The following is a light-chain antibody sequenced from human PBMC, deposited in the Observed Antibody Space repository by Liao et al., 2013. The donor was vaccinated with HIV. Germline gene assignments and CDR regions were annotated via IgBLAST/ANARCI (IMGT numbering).Light chain of an antibody. Sequence: SYELTQPPSVSVSPGQTARITCSGHALPKQYVYWYQQKPGQAPVVLIYKDTKRPSGIPERFSGSSSGTTVTLTISGVQAEDEADYYCQSADSSGTYPDWVFGGGTKLTVL. CDR1: ALPKQY. CDR3: QSADSSGTYPDWV. V-gene: IGLV3-25*03. CDR2: KDT. J-gene: IGLJ3*02.